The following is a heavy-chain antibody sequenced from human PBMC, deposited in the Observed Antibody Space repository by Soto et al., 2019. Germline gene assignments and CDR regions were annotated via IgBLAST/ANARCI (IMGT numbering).Heavy chain of an antibody. CDR1: GDSISSSKW. Sequence: PSETLSLTCAVSGDSISSSKWWSWVRQPPGKGLEWIGEINHSGSTNYNPSLKSRVIISVDKSKNQFSLKLSSVSDADTAVYYCARGRYDILTGAKKYGMDVWGQGTTVTVS. D-gene: IGHD3-9*01. CDR3: ARGRYDILTGAKKYGMDV. CDR2: INHSGST. J-gene: IGHJ6*02. V-gene: IGHV4-4*02.